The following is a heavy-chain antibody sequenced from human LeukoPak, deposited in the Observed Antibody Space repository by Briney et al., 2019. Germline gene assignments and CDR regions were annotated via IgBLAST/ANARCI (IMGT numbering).Heavy chain of an antibody. V-gene: IGHV3-33*01. CDR3: ARDLSSGYYFDY. D-gene: IGHD6-19*01. J-gene: IGHJ4*02. CDR2: IWYDGSDK. Sequence: GGSLRLSCAASGFTFSNFGMHWVRQAPGKGLEWVAVIWYDGSDKYYADSLKGRFTISRDNSKNTLYLQISSLRAEDTAVYYCARDLSSGYYFDYWGQGTLVTVSS. CDR1: GFTFSNFG.